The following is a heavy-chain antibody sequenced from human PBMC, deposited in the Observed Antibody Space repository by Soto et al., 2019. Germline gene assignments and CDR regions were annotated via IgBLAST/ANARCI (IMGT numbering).Heavy chain of an antibody. V-gene: IGHV4-31*03. CDR3: ARVMPYYYGMDV. CDR1: GGSISSGGYY. CDR2: IYYSGST. D-gene: IGHD2-2*01. J-gene: IGHJ6*02. Sequence: TLSLTCTVSGGSISSGGYYWSWIRQHPGKGLEWIGYIYYSGSTYYNPSLKSRVTISVDTSKNQFSLKLSSVTAADTAVYYCARVMPYYYGMDVWGQRTTVTVSS.